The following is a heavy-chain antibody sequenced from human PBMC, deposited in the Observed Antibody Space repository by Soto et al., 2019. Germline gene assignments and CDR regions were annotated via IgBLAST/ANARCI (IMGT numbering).Heavy chain of an antibody. CDR1: GYTLTELS. D-gene: IGHD2-2*01. J-gene: IGHJ6*02. CDR2: FDPEDGET. Sequence: ASVKVSCKVSGYTLTELSMHWVRQAPGKGLEWMGGFDPEDGETIYAQKFQGRVTMTEDTSTDTAYMELSSLRSEDTAVYYCAREPDIVVVPAATSWIQLSNGDIAASYYYYYGMDVWGQGTTVTVSS. V-gene: IGHV1-24*01. CDR3: AREPDIVVVPAATSWIQLSNGDIAASYYYYYGMDV.